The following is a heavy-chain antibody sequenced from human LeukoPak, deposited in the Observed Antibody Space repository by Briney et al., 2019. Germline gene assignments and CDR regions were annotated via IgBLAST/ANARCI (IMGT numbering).Heavy chain of an antibody. CDR2: IYYSGST. V-gene: IGHV4-31*03. Sequence: PSQTLSLTCTVSGGSISSGGYYWSWIRQHPGKGLEWIGYIYYSGSTYYNPSLKSRVTISVDTSKNQFSLKLSSVTAADTAVYYCARLAYCGGDCYQAYWYFDLWGRGTLVTVFS. CDR3: ARLAYCGGDCYQAYWYFDL. J-gene: IGHJ2*01. CDR1: GGSISSGGYY. D-gene: IGHD2-21*02.